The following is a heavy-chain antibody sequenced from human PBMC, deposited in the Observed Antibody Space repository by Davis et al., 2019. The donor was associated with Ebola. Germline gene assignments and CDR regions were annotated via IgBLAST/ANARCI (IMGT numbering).Heavy chain of an antibody. CDR1: GLSVSSNH. J-gene: IGHJ4*02. CDR2: LYSGGST. Sequence: PGGSLRLSCAASGLSVSSNHMSWVRRAPGKGLEWVSVLYSGGSTYYADSVKGRFTISRDNSKNTLYLQMNSLRAEDTAVYYCARDSSGWYYFDYWGQGTLVTVSS. D-gene: IGHD6-19*01. CDR3: ARDSSGWYYFDY. V-gene: IGHV3-66*02.